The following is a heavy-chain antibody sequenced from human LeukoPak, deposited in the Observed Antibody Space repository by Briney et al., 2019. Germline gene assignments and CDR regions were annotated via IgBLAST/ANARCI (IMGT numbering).Heavy chain of an antibody. CDR3: AREWLGYSYGTRTPYFDY. D-gene: IGHD5-18*01. J-gene: IGHJ4*02. CDR2: IKQDGSEK. CDR1: GFTFSSYG. Sequence: PGRSLRLSCAAPGFTFSSYGMHWVRQAPGKGLEWVANIKQDGSEKYYVDSVKGRFTISRDNAKNSLYLQMNSLRAEDAAVYYCAREWLGYSYGTRTPYFDYWGQGTLVTVSS. V-gene: IGHV3-7*01.